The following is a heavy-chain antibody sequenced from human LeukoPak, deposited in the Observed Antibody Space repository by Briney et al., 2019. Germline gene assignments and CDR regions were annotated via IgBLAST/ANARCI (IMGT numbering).Heavy chain of an antibody. CDR3: ARHIYTGTDGDAFDI. Sequence: SETLSLTCTVSCGSISSSSYYWGWIRQPPGKGLEWIGTIYYTGSTYYGPSLKSRVTMSVYTSKNQFSLKLSSVTAADTAVYYCARHIYTGTDGDAFDIWGQGTMVTVSS. D-gene: IGHD1-26*01. J-gene: IGHJ3*02. V-gene: IGHV4-39*01. CDR1: CGSISSSSYY. CDR2: IYYTGST.